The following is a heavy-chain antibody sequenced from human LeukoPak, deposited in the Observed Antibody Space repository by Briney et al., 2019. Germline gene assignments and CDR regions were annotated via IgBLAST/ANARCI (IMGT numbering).Heavy chain of an antibody. V-gene: IGHV3-21*01. Sequence: PGGSQRLSCATSGFTFSHFSFKWVRQAPGKGLEWVASIYVTGDYIYYADSVKGRATISRDNAKNSVYLQMNSLRADDTAIYYCAREFNTIGNFDFWGQRILVTVSS. J-gene: IGHJ4*02. D-gene: IGHD3-10*01. CDR3: AREFNTIGNFDF. CDR1: GFTFSHFS. CDR2: IYVTGDYI.